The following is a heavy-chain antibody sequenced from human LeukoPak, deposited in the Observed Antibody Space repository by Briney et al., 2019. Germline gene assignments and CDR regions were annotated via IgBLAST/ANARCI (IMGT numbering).Heavy chain of an antibody. D-gene: IGHD6-19*01. V-gene: IGHV3-73*01. CDR3: AKDGSSGWY. J-gene: IGHJ4*02. CDR1: GFTFSGSA. CDR2: IRSKANSYAT. Sequence: PGGSLRLSCAASGFTFSGSAMHWVRQASGKGLEWVGRIRSKANSYATAYAASVKGRFTISRDDSKNTAYLQMNSLRAEDTAVYYRAKDGSSGWYWGQGTLVTVSS.